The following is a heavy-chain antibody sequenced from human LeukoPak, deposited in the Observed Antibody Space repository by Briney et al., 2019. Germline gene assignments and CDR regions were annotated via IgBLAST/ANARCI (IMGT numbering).Heavy chain of an antibody. D-gene: IGHD6-13*01. CDR3: ARGGSSWYYYYMDV. CDR2: INWNGGST. V-gene: IGHV3-20*01. J-gene: IGHJ6*03. CDR1: GFTFDEYG. Sequence: GGALTLSCPASGFTFDEYGMSWVRQAPGKGLDLSQGINWNGGSTGYADSVKGRFTISRDNAKNSLYLQMNSLRAEDTALYHCARGGSSWYYYYMDVWGKGTTVTVSS.